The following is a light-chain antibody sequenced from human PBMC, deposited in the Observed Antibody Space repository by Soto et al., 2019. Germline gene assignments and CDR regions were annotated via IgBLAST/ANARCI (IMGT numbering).Light chain of an antibody. CDR2: DVN. CDR1: NTDLGVYGY. J-gene: IGLJ1*01. Sequence: QSVLAQPASVSGSFGQSITISCRGPNTDLGVYGYVSWYQHHPGKAPKLLIYDVNNRPSGISDRFSGSKSGDTASLTISGLQAEDYADYFCFSKISGFVYGFGTGTKLTVL. CDR3: FSKISGFVYG. V-gene: IGLV2-14*01.